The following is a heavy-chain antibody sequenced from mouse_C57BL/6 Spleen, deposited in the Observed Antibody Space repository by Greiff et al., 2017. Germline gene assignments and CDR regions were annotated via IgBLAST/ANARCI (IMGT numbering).Heavy chain of an antibody. CDR1: GFNIKDYY. V-gene: IGHV14-2*01. CDR3: ARSITTVPWFAY. Sequence: VQLQQSGAELVKPGASVKLSCTASGFNIKDYYMHWVKQRTEQGLEWIGRIDPEDGETKSAPKFQGKATITADTSSNTAYLQLSSLTSEDTAVYYCARSITTVPWFAYWGQGTLVTVSA. D-gene: IGHD1-1*01. CDR2: IDPEDGET. J-gene: IGHJ3*01.